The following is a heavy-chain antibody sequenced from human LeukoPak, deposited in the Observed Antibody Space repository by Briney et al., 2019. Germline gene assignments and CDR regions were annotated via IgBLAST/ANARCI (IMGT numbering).Heavy chain of an antibody. CDR3: ARRRDEGFDI. CDR1: GYTCSYYY. Sequence: ASEQVSCKASGYTCSYYYLRWVRQAPGQGLEWMGIINPSGGATNYAQKFQGRVTLTRDTSTGTVYMELSSLISEDTAVYYCARRRDEGFDIWGQGTLVTVSS. V-gene: IGHV1-46*01. CDR2: INPSGGAT. J-gene: IGHJ3*02.